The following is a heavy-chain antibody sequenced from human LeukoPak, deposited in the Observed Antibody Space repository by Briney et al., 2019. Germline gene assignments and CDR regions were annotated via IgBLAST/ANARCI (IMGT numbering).Heavy chain of an antibody. CDR3: AGEGGAYSSSWYGAFDS. J-gene: IGHJ3*02. CDR1: GGSISSYY. Sequence: SETLSLTCTVSGGSISSYYWSWIRQPAGKGLEWIGRIYTSGSTNHPPSCKSRVPMSVDTSKHQFSLKLSSVTAADTAVYDCAGEGGAYSSSWYGAFDSWGQGTMVTVSS. CDR2: IYTSGST. V-gene: IGHV4-4*07. D-gene: IGHD6-13*01.